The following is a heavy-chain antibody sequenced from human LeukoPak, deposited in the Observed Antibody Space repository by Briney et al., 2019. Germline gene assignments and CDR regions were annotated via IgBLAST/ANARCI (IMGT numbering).Heavy chain of an antibody. V-gene: IGHV3-48*01. CDR3: ARGRSGITIFGVVPRGRYYFDY. CDR1: GFTFSSYS. D-gene: IGHD3-3*01. CDR2: ISSSSSTI. Sequence: GSLRLSCAASGFTFSSYSMNWVRQAPGKGLEWVSYISSSSSTIYYADSVKGRFTISRDNAKNSLYLQMNSLRAEDTAVYYCARGRSGITIFGVVPRGRYYFDYWGQGTLVTVSS. J-gene: IGHJ4*02.